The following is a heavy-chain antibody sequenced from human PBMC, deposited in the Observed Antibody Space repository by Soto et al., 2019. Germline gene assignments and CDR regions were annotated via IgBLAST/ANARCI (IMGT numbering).Heavy chain of an antibody. D-gene: IGHD2-15*01. J-gene: IGHJ6*02. Sequence: GASVKVSCKASGYTFTSYGISWVRQAPGQGLEWMGWISAYNGNTNYAQKLQGRVTMTTDTSTSTAYMELRSLRSDDTAVYYCASAPIIYGSCYLLPCLPPSDYYYYRIAVSAQGTSVPVSS. CDR1: GYTFTSYG. CDR2: ISAYNGNT. CDR3: ASAPIIYGSCYLLPCLPPSDYYYYRIAV. V-gene: IGHV1-18*01.